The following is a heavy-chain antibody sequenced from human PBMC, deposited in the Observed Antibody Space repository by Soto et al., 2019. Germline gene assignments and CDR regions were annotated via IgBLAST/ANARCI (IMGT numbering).Heavy chain of an antibody. Sequence: GGSLRLSCAASGFSVRNYPMSWVRQAPGKGLKRVSHITRGVDRTYYADSVKGRFTISRDNSKNTMYLQLDSLRVDDTAVYFCARGEYSGSYYDFWGQGTLVTVSS. D-gene: IGHD3-10*01. CDR3: ARGEYSGSYYDF. CDR1: GFSVRNYP. CDR2: ITRGVDRT. V-gene: IGHV3-23*01. J-gene: IGHJ4*02.